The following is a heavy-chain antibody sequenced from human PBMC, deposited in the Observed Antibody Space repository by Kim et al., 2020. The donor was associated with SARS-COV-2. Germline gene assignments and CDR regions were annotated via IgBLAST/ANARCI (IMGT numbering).Heavy chain of an antibody. CDR3: ARPYIASPDYYYYGMDV. CDR2: IYPGDSDT. Sequence: GESLKISCKGSGYSFTSYWIGWVRQMPGKGLEWMGIIYPGDSDTRYSPSFQGQVTISADKSISTAYLQWSSLKASDTAMYYCARPYIASPDYYYYGMDVWGQGTTVTVSS. CDR1: GYSFTSYW. D-gene: IGHD6-13*01. J-gene: IGHJ6*02. V-gene: IGHV5-51*01.